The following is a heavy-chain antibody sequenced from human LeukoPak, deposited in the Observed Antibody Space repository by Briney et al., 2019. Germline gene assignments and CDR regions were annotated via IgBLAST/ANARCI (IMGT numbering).Heavy chain of an antibody. CDR3: ARDLIIYGDYGDAFDI. J-gene: IGHJ3*02. V-gene: IGHV3-21*01. CDR2: ISSSSSYI. D-gene: IGHD4-17*01. Sequence: GGSLRLSCAASGFTFSSYSMDWVRQAPGKGLEWVSSISSSSSYICYADSVKGRFTISRDNAKNSLYLQMNSLRAEDTAVYYCARDLIIYGDYGDAFDIWGQGTMVTVSS. CDR1: GFTFSSYS.